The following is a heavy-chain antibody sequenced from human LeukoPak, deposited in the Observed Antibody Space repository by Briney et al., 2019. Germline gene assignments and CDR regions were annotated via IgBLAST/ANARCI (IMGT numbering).Heavy chain of an antibody. V-gene: IGHV4-59*01. D-gene: IGHD3-22*01. J-gene: IGHJ4*02. Sequence: SETLSLTCTVSGGSISSYYWSWIRQPPGKGLEWIGYIYYSGSTNYNPSLKSRVTISVDTSKNQFSLKLSSVTAADTAVYYCARHSSGEYYDYWGQGTLVTVSS. CDR3: ARHSSGEYYDY. CDR2: IYYSGST. CDR1: GGSISSYY.